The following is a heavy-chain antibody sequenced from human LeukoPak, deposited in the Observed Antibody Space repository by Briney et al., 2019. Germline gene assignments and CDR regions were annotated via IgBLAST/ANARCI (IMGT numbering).Heavy chain of an antibody. J-gene: IGHJ6*02. D-gene: IGHD1-14*01. CDR2: INPSGGST. CDR1: GYTFTSYY. Sequence: ASVKVSCKASGYTFTSYYMHWVRQAPGQGLEWMGIINPSGGSTSYAQKFQGRVTMTRDTSTSTVYMELSSLRSEDTAVYYCARVRVNRYYYYGMDVWGQGTTATVSS. CDR3: ARVRVNRYYYYGMDV. V-gene: IGHV1-46*01.